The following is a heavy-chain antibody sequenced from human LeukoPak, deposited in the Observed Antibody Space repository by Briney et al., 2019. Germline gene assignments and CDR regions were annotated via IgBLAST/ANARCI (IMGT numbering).Heavy chain of an antibody. CDR3: AKYCSSTTCYEGFI. CDR1: GFTFSNYA. CDR2: VAPGGDT. D-gene: IGHD2-2*01. V-gene: IGHV3-23*01. J-gene: IGHJ4*02. Sequence: GGSLRLSCAASGFTFSNYAMSWVRQAPGKGLEWVSAVAPGGDTYYADSLKGHFIISRDDSKNTLYLQMNSLRADDTAVYYCAKYCSSTTCYEGFIWGQGTLVTVSS.